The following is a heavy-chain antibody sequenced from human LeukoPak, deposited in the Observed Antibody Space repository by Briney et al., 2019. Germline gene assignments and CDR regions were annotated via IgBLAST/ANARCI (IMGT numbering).Heavy chain of an antibody. CDR2: IYDGGST. D-gene: IGHD2-2*01. Sequence: GGSLRLSCAASGFTVSTKYMNWVRQAPGKGLEWVSIIYDGGSTYYAESVRGRFVISRDNSENTLYLHMNNLRAEDTATYYCTRDNANRAYDYWGQGTLVTVSS. CDR3: TRDNANRAYDY. V-gene: IGHV3-66*01. CDR1: GFTVSTKY. J-gene: IGHJ4*02.